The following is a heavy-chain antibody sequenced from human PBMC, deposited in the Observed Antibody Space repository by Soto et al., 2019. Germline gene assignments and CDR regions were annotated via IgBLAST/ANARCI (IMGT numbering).Heavy chain of an antibody. CDR2: IYYTGST. Sequence: SETLSLNCTVSGGSITPYYWSWLRQPPGKGLEWIGYIYYTGSTSYNPSLKSQFTISVDTSKNQFSLKLTSVTTADTAVYYCARGGTRDGFNGFDYWGRGALVTLSS. CDR3: ARGGTRDGFNGFDY. V-gene: IGHV4-59*01. J-gene: IGHJ4*02. CDR1: GGSITPYY. D-gene: IGHD1-1*01.